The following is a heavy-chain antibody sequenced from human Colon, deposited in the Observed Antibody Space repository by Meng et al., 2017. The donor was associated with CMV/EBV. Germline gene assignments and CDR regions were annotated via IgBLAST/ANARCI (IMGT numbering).Heavy chain of an antibody. CDR3: ARVRGYSYGPYWYFDL. CDR1: GGSISSSNW. Sequence: GGSISSSNWWSWVRQSPGKRLEWVGEIFHTGSVNYNPSLESRVTISIDKSKNQFSLKLPSVTAADTAVYYCARVRGYSYGPYWYFDLWGRGTLVTVSS. V-gene: IGHV4-4*02. J-gene: IGHJ2*01. CDR2: IFHTGSV. D-gene: IGHD5-18*01.